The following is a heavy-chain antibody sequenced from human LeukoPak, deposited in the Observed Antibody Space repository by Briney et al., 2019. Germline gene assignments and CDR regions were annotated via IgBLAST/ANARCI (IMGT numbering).Heavy chain of an antibody. CDR3: AKEGGTTTDY. J-gene: IGHJ4*02. D-gene: IGHD4-17*01. CDR1: GFTFSSYA. Sequence: PGGSLRLSCAASGFTFSSYAMSWVRRPPGKGREWVSAISGSGGSTYYADSVKGRFTISRDNSKNTLYPQMNSLRAEDTAVYYCAKEGGTTTDYWGQGTLVTVSS. CDR2: ISGSGGST. V-gene: IGHV3-23*01.